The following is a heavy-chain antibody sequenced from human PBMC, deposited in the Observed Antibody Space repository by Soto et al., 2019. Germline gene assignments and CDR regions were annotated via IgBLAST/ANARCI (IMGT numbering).Heavy chain of an antibody. D-gene: IGHD2-2*01. CDR1: GGSISSGGYY. Sequence: PSETLSLTCTVSGGSISSGGYYWSWIRQHPGKGLEWIGYIYYSGSTYYNPSLKSRVTISVDTSKNQFSLKLSSVTAADTAVYYCARSLGDIVVVPAAPGYNWFDPWGQGTLVTVSS. CDR2: IYYSGST. CDR3: ARSLGDIVVVPAAPGYNWFDP. J-gene: IGHJ5*02. V-gene: IGHV4-31*03.